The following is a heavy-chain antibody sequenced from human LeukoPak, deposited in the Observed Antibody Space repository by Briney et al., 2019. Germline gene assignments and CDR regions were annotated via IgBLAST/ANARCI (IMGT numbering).Heavy chain of an antibody. D-gene: IGHD2/OR15-2a*01. J-gene: IGHJ4*02. CDR1: GNHW. CDR3: VSFYETY. Sequence: GGSLRLSCAASGNHWMHWVRQAPGKGLVWVSHINSDGSWTSYADSVKGRFTISKDNAKNTVYLQMNSLRAEDTAVYYCVSFYETYWGRGTLVTVSS. V-gene: IGHV3-74*01. CDR2: INSDGSWT.